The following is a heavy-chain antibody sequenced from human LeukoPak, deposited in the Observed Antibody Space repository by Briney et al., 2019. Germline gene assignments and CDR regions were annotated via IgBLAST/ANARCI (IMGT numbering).Heavy chain of an antibody. CDR1: GYSFTTYY. J-gene: IGHJ4*02. CDR2: IDPSDSYT. V-gene: IGHV5-10-1*01. Sequence: GESLKISCKGSGYSFTTYYITWVRQMPGKGLEWMGRIDPSDSYTNYSLSFQGHVTISADKSISTAYLQWSGLKASDTAMYYCASVGAMAVSGDDYWGQGTLVTVSS. CDR3: ASVGAMAVSGDDY. D-gene: IGHD6-19*01.